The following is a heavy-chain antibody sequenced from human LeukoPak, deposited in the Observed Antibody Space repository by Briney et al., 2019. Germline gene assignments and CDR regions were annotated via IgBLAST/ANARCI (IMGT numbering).Heavy chain of an antibody. CDR1: GYTFTSYG. D-gene: IGHD2-15*01. V-gene: IGHV1-18*04. CDR3: ARDGDIVVVVAATNPLYFDY. CDR2: ISAYNGNT. Sequence: ASVKVSCKASGYTFTSYGISWVRQATGQGLEWMGWISAYNGNTNYAQKLQGRVTMTTDTSTSTAYMELRSLRSDDTAVYYCARDGDIVVVVAATNPLYFDYWGQGTLVTVSS. J-gene: IGHJ4*02.